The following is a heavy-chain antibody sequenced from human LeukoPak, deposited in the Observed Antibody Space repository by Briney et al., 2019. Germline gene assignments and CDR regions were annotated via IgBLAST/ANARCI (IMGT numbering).Heavy chain of an antibody. V-gene: IGHV1-69*06. Sequence: SVKVSCKASGGTFSSYAISWVRQAPGQGLEWMGGIIPIFGTANYAQKFQGRVTITADKSTSTAYMELSSLRSEDTAVYYCARSEWAAAGPFDYWGQGTLVTVSS. CDR1: GGTFSSYA. D-gene: IGHD6-13*01. CDR2: IIPIFGTA. J-gene: IGHJ4*02. CDR3: ARSEWAAAGPFDY.